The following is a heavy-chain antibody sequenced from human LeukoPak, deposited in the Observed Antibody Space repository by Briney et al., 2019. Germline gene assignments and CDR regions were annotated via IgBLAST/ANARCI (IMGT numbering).Heavy chain of an antibody. V-gene: IGHV4-59*10. Sequence: PSETLSLTCAVYGGSFSGYYWSWIRQPAGKGLEGIGRIYASGSTNYNPSLKSRVTISVDTSKKQFSLKVTSVTAADTAVYYCASGTTVPNLFWGQGTLVTVSS. CDR3: ASGTTVPNLF. J-gene: IGHJ4*02. CDR2: IYASGST. D-gene: IGHD4-17*01. CDR1: GGSFSGYY.